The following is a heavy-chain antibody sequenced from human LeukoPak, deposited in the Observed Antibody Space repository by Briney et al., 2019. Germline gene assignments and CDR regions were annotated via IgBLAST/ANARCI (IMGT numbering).Heavy chain of an antibody. J-gene: IGHJ4*02. Sequence: SETLSLTCTVSGGSIRSYYWSWIRQPPGKGLEWIGYIYYSGSTNYNPSLKSRVTISVDTSKNHFSLNLTSVTAADTAVYYCARAGTYYDDWGQGTLVSVSS. V-gene: IGHV4-59*01. CDR1: GGSIRSYY. CDR3: ARAGTYYDD. CDR2: IYYSGST. D-gene: IGHD1-26*01.